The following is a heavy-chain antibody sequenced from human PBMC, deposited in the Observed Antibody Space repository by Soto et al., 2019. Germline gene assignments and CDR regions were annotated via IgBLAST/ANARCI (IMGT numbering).Heavy chain of an antibody. CDR2: IYWDDSK. CDR1: GFSLTTDRVG. CDR3: AHAYGWRSLY. Sequence: QITLKESGPTLVKPTQTLTLTCTFSGFSLTTDRVGVGWIRQPPGEALEWLAVIYWDDSKTYRPSLESRLTITKDTSKTQVALTKTNINSLDTATYYCAHAYGWRSLYWGQGTLVTVSS. V-gene: IGHV2-5*02. J-gene: IGHJ4*02. D-gene: IGHD3-10*01.